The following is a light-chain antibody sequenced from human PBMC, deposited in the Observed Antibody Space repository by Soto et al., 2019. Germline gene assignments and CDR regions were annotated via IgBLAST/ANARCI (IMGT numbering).Light chain of an antibody. J-gene: IGKJ4*01. V-gene: IGKV1-5*03. CDR3: QQYYTHST. Sequence: DIQMTQSPSTLSASVGDRVTITCRASQSISSWLAWFQQKPGKVPKLLIYKASSLQSGVPSRFSSSGSGTEFTLTISSLQHEDFATYYCQQYYTHSTFGGGTKVEIK. CDR1: QSISSW. CDR2: KAS.